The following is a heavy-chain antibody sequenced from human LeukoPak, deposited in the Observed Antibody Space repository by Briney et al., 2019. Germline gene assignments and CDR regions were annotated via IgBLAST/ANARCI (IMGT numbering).Heavy chain of an antibody. D-gene: IGHD2-15*01. CDR3: ARVVVVAAIAYFDY. CDR1: GGSISSYY. Sequence: SETLSLTCTVPGGSISSYYWSWIRQPPGKGLEWIGYIYYSGSTNYNPSLKSRVTISVDTSKNQFSLKLSSVTAADTAVYYCARVVVVAAIAYFDYWGQGTLVTVSS. CDR2: IYYSGST. V-gene: IGHV4-59*01. J-gene: IGHJ4*02.